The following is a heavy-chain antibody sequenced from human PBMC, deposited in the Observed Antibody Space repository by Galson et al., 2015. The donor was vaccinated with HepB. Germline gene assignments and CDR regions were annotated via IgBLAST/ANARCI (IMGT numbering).Heavy chain of an antibody. Sequence: QSGAEVKKPGESPKISCKASGYTFNSYWIGWVRQLPGKDLERVGIIHPGESETKYNPSFEGRITISADMSITTAFLQWSSLKASDSAMYYCARHGPEGSYWLFDFWGRGTLITVSS. D-gene: IGHD2-15*01. CDR3: ARHGPEGSYWLFDF. CDR2: IHPGESET. V-gene: IGHV5-51*01. CDR1: GYTFNSYW. J-gene: IGHJ2*01.